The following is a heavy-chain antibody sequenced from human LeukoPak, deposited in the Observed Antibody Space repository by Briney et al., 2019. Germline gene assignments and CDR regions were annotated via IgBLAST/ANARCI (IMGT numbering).Heavy chain of an antibody. CDR2: INWNGGST. V-gene: IGHV3-20*04. Sequence: GGSLRLSCAASGFTFDDYGMSRVRQAPGKGLEWVSGINWNGGSTGYADSVKGRFTISRDNAKNSLYLQMNSLRAEDTALYYCARIGYDILTGYSRRDYYYYYMDVWGKGTTVTVSS. CDR1: GFTFDDYG. J-gene: IGHJ6*03. D-gene: IGHD3-9*01. CDR3: ARIGYDILTGYSRRDYYYYYMDV.